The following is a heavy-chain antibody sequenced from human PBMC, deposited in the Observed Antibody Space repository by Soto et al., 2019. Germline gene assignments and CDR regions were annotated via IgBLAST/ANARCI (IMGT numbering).Heavy chain of an antibody. CDR2: INHSGST. CDR1: GGSFSGYY. J-gene: IGHJ4*02. Sequence: SETLSLTCAVYGGSFSGYYWSWIRQPPGKGLEWIGEINHSGSTNYNPSLKSRVTISVDTSKNQFSLKLSSVTAADTAVYYCARGYRGDASVQLRWGVATTPQKLNYFDYWGQGTLVTVSS. D-gene: IGHD5-12*01. CDR3: ARGYRGDASVQLRWGVATTPQKLNYFDY. V-gene: IGHV4-34*01.